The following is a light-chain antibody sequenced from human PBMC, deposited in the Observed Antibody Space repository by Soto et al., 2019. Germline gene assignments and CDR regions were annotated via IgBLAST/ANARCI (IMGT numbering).Light chain of an antibody. CDR1: QSVSSSY. J-gene: IGKJ1*01. Sequence: EIVLTQSPGTLSLSPGERATLSCRASQSVSSSYLAWYQQKPGPAPRLLIYGASGRATGIPDRFSGSGSGTDFTLTISRLEPEDFAVYYCQQYGSSLEWTFGQGTKVEIK. CDR2: GAS. CDR3: QQYGSSLEWT. V-gene: IGKV3-20*01.